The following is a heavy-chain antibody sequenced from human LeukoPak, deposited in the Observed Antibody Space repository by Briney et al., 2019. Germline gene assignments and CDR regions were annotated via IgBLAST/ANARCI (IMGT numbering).Heavy chain of an antibody. V-gene: IGHV3-48*03. CDR3: AREGLGYGDFDY. D-gene: IGHD5-18*01. J-gene: IGHJ4*02. CDR1: GFSFSSFK. CDR2: LSNRDKDT. Sequence: GGSLRLSCAASGFSFSSFKMTWVRQAPGKGLEWVSYLSNRDKDTNYADSVKGRFTISRDNATNSLYLQMNSLRAEDTAVYYCAREGLGYGDFDYWGQGTLVTVSS.